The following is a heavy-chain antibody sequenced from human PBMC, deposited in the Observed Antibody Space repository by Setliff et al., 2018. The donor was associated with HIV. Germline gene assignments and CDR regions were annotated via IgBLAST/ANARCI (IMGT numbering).Heavy chain of an antibody. CDR1: GYSFNTYW. Sequence: GESLKISCQGSGYSFNTYWIGWVRQRPGKGLEWMGIVYPGDSETRYSPSFQSQVTISADKSISTAYVQWSSLEASDTAMYYCASPGYCTSPDCMNVFNFWGHGTMVTVSS. CDR2: VYPGDSET. D-gene: IGHD2-8*01. J-gene: IGHJ3*01. CDR3: ASPGYCTSPDCMNVFNF. V-gene: IGHV5-51*01.